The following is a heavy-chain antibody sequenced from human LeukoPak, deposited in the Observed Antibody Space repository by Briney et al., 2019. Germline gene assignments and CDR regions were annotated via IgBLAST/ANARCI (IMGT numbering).Heavy chain of an antibody. V-gene: IGHV3-48*03. J-gene: IGHJ4*02. Sequence: GGSLRLSCAASGFTFSSYEINWVRQAPGKGLEWVSYISSSGSTIYYADSVKGRFTISRDNAKNSLYLQMNSLRAEDTAIYYCARDSLGATHFDYWGQGTLVTVSS. CDR3: ARDSLGATHFDY. CDR1: GFTFSSYE. CDR2: ISSSGSTI. D-gene: IGHD1-26*01.